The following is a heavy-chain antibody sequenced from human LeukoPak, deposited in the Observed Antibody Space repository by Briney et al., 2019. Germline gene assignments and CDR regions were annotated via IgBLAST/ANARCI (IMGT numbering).Heavy chain of an antibody. V-gene: IGHV3-9*01. D-gene: IGHD1-26*01. J-gene: IGHJ6*02. Sequence: PGGSLRLSCAATGFSFEDYGMHWVRQPPGKGLEWVSGISWNSGSTDYADSVKGRFTISRDNAKNSLYLQLSSLRPEDTASYYCAKRMRATNTYYFYGLDVWGQGTTVTVSS. CDR2: ISWNSGST. CDR3: AKRMRATNTYYFYGLDV. CDR1: GFSFEDYG.